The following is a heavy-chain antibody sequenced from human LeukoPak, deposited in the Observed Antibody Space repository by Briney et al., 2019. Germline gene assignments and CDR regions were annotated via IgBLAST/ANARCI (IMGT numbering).Heavy chain of an antibody. CDR1: GFTFSSYG. CDR2: ISSSSSYI. CDR3: ARVYYYDSSGYYSFFDY. Sequence: PGGSLRLSCAASGFTFSSYGMNWVRQAPGKGLEWVSSISSSSSYIYYADSVKGRFTISRDNAKNSLFLQMNSLRAEDTAMYYCARVYYYDSSGYYSFFDYWGQGTLVTVSS. V-gene: IGHV3-21*01. J-gene: IGHJ4*02. D-gene: IGHD3-22*01.